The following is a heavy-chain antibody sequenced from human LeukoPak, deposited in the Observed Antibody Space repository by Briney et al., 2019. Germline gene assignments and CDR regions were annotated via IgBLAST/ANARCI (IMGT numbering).Heavy chain of an antibody. D-gene: IGHD2-21*01. CDR3: AVLGPAIPDDAFDI. CDR1: GYTFTDYY. V-gene: IGHV1-2*02. CDR2: INPNSGGT. J-gene: IGHJ3*02. Sequence: ASVEVSCKASGYTFTDYYMHWVRQAPGQGLEWVGWINPNSGGTNYAQNFQGRVTMTRDTSVNTAYMELSRLRADDTAMYYCAVLGPAIPDDAFDIWGQGTMVTVSS.